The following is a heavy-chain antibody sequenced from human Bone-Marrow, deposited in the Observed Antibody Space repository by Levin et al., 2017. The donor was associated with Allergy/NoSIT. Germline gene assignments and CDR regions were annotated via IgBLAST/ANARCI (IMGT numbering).Heavy chain of an antibody. D-gene: IGHD2-2*01. CDR1: GFSFSSSG. CDR2: IADDGRAK. J-gene: IGHJ2*01. V-gene: IGHV3-30*18. CDR3: AKEASWGNWFFDL. Sequence: GESLKISCAASGFSFSSSGMHWVRQAPGKGLEWVTVIADDGRAKHYADSVRGRFTTSRDNSKNTVDLQMNSLTSEDTAVYYCAKEASWGNWFFDLWGRGTLVTVSS.